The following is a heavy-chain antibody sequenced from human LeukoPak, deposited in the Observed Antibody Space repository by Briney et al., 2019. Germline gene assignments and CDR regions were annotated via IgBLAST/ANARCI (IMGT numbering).Heavy chain of an antibody. V-gene: IGHV3-23*01. Sequence: GGSLRLSCAASGFTFSSYAMSWVRQAPGKGLEWVSAISGNGGSTYYADSVKGRFTISRDNSKNALYLQMNSLRAEDTAVYYCAKDPGYCSGGSCYSGYFDYWGQGTLVTVSS. CDR1: GFTFSSYA. J-gene: IGHJ4*02. CDR3: AKDPGYCSGGSCYSGYFDY. D-gene: IGHD2-15*01. CDR2: ISGNGGST.